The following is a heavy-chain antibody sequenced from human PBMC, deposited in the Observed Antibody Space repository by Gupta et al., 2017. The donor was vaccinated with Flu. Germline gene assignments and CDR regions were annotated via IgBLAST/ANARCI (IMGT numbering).Heavy chain of an antibody. V-gene: IGHV4-34*01. Sequence: QVQLQQWGAGLLKPSETLSLTCAVYGGSFSGYYWSWIRQPPGKGLEWIGEINHSGSTNYNPSLKSRVTISVDTSKNQFSLKLSSVTAADTAVYYCARGLKGGRPVVRGLDPWVQGTLVTVSS. CDR2: INHSGST. CDR1: GGSFSGYY. J-gene: IGHJ5*02. CDR3: ARGLKGGRPVVRGLDP. D-gene: IGHD1-14*01.